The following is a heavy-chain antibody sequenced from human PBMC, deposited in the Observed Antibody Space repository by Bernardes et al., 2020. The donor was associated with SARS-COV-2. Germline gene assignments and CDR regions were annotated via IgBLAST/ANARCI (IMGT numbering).Heavy chain of an antibody. V-gene: IGHV3-23*01. D-gene: IGHD3-3*01. CDR1: GFTFSSYA. J-gene: IGHJ5*02. CDR3: AKDVLEWLLPKVGGFDP. Sequence: GGSLRLSCAASGFTFSSYAMSWVRQAPGKGLEWVSAISGSGGSTYYADSVKGRFTISRDNSKNTLYLQMNSLRAEDTAVYYCAKDVLEWLLPKVGGFDPWGQGTLVTVSS. CDR2: ISGSGGST.